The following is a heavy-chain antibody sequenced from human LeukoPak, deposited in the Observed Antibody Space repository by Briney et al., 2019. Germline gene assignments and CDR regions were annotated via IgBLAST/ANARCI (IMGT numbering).Heavy chain of an antibody. CDR3: TTDLGTYYHGSQRLIPIDY. CDR1: GFTFTNAW. Sequence: GGSLRLSCVDSGFTFTNAWVSWVRQAPGKGLEWIGRIKSKTDGETTNYAEPVRGRFTISRDDSKSAVYLQMNSLKIEDTAVYYCTTDLGTYYHGSQRLIPIDYWGQGTLVTVSS. CDR2: IKSKTDGETT. D-gene: IGHD3-10*01. V-gene: IGHV3-15*01. J-gene: IGHJ4*02.